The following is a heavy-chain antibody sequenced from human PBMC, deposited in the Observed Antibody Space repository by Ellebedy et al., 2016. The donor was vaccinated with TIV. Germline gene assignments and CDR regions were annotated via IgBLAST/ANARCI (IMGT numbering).Heavy chain of an antibody. V-gene: IGHV4-4*07. CDR2: IYTSGST. J-gene: IGHJ6*02. D-gene: IGHD6-19*01. CDR3: ARGCGYSSGWYEVQPYYYGMDV. CDR1: GGSISSYY. Sequence: MPSETLSLTCTVSGGSISSYYWSWIRQPAGKGLEWIGRIYTSGSTNYNPSLKSRVTMSVDTSKNQFSLKLSSVTAADTAVYYCARGCGYSSGWYEVQPYYYGMDVWGQGTTVTVSS.